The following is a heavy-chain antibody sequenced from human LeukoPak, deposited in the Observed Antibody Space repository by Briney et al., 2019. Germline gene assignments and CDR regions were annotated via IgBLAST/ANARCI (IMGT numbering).Heavy chain of an antibody. D-gene: IGHD3-10*01. CDR2: IKSKTDGGTT. Sequence: GGSLRLSCAASGFTFSNAWMSWVRQAPGKGLEWVGRIKSKTDGGTTDYAAPVKGRFTISRDDSKNTLYLQMNSLKTEDAAVYYCTTTSALLWFGELWRSYYYGMDVWGKGTTVTVSS. CDR3: TTTSALLWFGELWRSYYYGMDV. CDR1: GFTFSNAW. J-gene: IGHJ6*04. V-gene: IGHV3-15*01.